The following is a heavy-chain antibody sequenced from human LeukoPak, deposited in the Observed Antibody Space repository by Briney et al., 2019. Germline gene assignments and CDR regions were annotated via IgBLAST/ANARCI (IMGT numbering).Heavy chain of an antibody. D-gene: IGHD1-26*01. CDR1: GYTFTGYY. CDR3: ARLRAYSGSYGAFDI. J-gene: IGHJ3*02. CDR2: INPNSGGT. V-gene: IGHV1-2*02. Sequence: GASVKVSCKTSGYTFTGYYMHWVRQAPGQGLEWMGWINPNSGGTNYAQKFQGRVTMTRDTSISTAYMELRSLRSDDTAVYYCARLRAYSGSYGAFDIWGQGTMVTVSS.